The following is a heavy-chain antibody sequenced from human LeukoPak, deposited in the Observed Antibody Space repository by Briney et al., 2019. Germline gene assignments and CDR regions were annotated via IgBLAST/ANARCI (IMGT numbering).Heavy chain of an antibody. CDR2: ISWNSGSI. D-gene: IGHD2-21*02. Sequence: GGSLRLSCAASGFTFDDYAMHWVRQAPGKGLEWVSGISWNSGSIGYADSVKGRFTISRDNSKNTLYLQMNSLRAEDTAVYYCAKISQIAYCGGDCYSDYWGQGTLVTVSS. J-gene: IGHJ4*02. V-gene: IGHV3-9*01. CDR1: GFTFDDYA. CDR3: AKISQIAYCGGDCYSDY.